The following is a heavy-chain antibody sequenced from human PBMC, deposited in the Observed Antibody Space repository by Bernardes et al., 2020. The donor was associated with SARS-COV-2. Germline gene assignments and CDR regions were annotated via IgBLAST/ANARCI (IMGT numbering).Heavy chain of an antibody. CDR3: VRGTGFCSGGSCGWIDP. CDR2: IYYPGII. CDR1: RGSVSFVSNY. J-gene: IGHJ5*02. Sequence: SETLSLTCSVSRGSVSFVSNYWPWLLQPPGKGLEWIGYIYYPGIINYNPSLKSRVTISVDTSKNQFSLKLTSVTAADTAVYYCVRGTGFCSGGSCGWIDPWCQGTLVSVSS. V-gene: IGHV4-61*01. D-gene: IGHD2-15*01.